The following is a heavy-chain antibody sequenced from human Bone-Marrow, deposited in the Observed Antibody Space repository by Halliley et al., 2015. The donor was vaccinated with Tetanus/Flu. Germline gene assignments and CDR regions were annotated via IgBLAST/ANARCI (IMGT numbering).Heavy chain of an antibody. Sequence: TLSLTCTVSGGSISSGNFYWSWIRQHPGEGLEWIGYISYSGSAYSKPSLESRVSISLDTSKNQFSLKMNSVTAADTAVYYCARGPTVTARGNWFDPWGQGTLVIVSS. CDR2: ISYSGSA. CDR1: GGSISSGNFY. D-gene: IGHD4-17*01. J-gene: IGHJ5*02. V-gene: IGHV4-31*03. CDR3: ARGPTVTARGNWFDP.